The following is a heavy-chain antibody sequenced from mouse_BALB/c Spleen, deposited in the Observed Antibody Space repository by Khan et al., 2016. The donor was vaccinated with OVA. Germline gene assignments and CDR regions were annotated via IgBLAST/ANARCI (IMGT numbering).Heavy chain of an antibody. CDR3: ASTLYWSGFDY. D-gene: IGHD1-1*01. Sequence: EVELVETGGGLVQPGGSRKLSCAASGFTFSSFGMHWVRQAPAKGLEWVAYISSDSVTIYYADTVKGRFTISRDIPKNTLFLQMTTLRSEDTATYYCASTLYWSGFDYWGQGTLVTVSA. V-gene: IGHV5-17*02. J-gene: IGHJ3*01. CDR1: GFTFSSFG. CDR2: ISSDSVTI.